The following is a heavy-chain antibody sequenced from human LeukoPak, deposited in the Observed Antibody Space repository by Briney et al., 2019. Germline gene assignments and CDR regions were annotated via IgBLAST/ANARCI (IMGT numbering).Heavy chain of an antibody. J-gene: IGHJ6*04. Sequence: GRSLRLSCAASGFTFSSYGMHWVRQAPGKGLEWVSYISSSGSTIYYADSVKGRFTISRDNAKNSLYLQMNSLRAEDAAVYYCAELGITMIGGVWGKGTTVTISS. CDR2: ISSSGSTI. D-gene: IGHD3-10*02. CDR3: AELGITMIGGV. V-gene: IGHV3-48*04. CDR1: GFTFSSYG.